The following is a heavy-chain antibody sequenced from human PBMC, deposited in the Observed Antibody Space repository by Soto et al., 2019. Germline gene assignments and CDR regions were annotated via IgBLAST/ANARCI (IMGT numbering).Heavy chain of an antibody. CDR2: ISYDGSNT. J-gene: IGHJ4*02. Sequence: QVQLVESGGGVVQPGRSLRLSCVASGFTFSSYGMHWVRQAPGKGLEWVAIISYDGSNTYYADSVKGRFTISRDNSKNTLYLQMHSLRAEDTSVYYCAKEGGLGGGYYISGSYHFDYWGQGTLVTVSS. CDR3: AKEGGLGGGYYISGSYHFDY. CDR1: GFTFSSYG. V-gene: IGHV3-30*18. D-gene: IGHD1-26*01.